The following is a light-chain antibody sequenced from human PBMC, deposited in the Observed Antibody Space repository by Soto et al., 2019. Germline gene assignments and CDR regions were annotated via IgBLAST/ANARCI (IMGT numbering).Light chain of an antibody. Sequence: EVVLTQSPGTLSLSPGERATLSCRASQSVTSSYLAWYQQKPGQAPQLLIYGASSRATGIPDRFSGSGSGTDFILTISRLEPEDFAVYYCQQYGSSPVTFGGGTKVAIK. CDR1: QSVTSSY. CDR2: GAS. CDR3: QQYGSSPVT. J-gene: IGKJ4*01. V-gene: IGKV3-20*01.